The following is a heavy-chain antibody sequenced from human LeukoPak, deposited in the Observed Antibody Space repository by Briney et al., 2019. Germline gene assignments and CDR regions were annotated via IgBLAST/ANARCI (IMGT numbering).Heavy chain of an antibody. Sequence: SETLSLTCTVSGGSISSSSYYWGWIRQLPGKGLEWIGSIYYSGSTYYNPSLKSRVTISVDTSKNQFSLKLSSVTAADTAVYYCARVSSGWYGIFDYWGQGTLVTVSS. J-gene: IGHJ4*02. CDR1: GGSISSSSYY. D-gene: IGHD6-19*01. CDR3: ARVSSGWYGIFDY. CDR2: IYYSGST. V-gene: IGHV4-39*01.